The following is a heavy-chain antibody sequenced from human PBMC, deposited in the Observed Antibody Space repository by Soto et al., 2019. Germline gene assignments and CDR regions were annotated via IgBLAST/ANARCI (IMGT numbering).Heavy chain of an antibody. V-gene: IGHV6-1*01. CDR3: ARDLFPPSEPPYCTNGVCHGSDP. CDR1: GDSVSSDSAA. Sequence: SQTLSLTCAISGDSVSSDSAAWNWIRQSPSRGLEWLGRTYYRSKWYNDYAVSVKSRIIINPDTSKNQFSLQLNSVTPEDTAVYYCARDLFPPSEPPYCTNGVCHGSDPWGQGTLVTVSS. D-gene: IGHD2-8*01. J-gene: IGHJ5*02. CDR2: TYYRSKWYN.